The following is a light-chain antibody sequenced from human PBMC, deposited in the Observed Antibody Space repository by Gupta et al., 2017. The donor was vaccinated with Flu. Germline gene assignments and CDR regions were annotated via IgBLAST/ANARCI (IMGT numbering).Light chain of an antibody. J-gene: IGKJ2*03. V-gene: IGKV3-20*01. CDR1: QSVSSSY. CDR3: QQYGSSPGDS. CDR2: GAS. Sequence: EIVLTQSPGTLSLSPGERATLSCRASQSVSSSYLAWYQQKPGQAPRLLIYGASSRATGIPDRSSGSGSGTDFTLTISRLEPEDFAVYYCQQYGSSPGDSFGQGTKLEIK.